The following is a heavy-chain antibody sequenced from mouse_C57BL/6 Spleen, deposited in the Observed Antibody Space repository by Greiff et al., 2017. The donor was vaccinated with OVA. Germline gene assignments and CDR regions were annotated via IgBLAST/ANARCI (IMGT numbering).Heavy chain of an antibody. CDR1: GYTFTSYG. J-gene: IGHJ1*03. CDR2: IYPRSGNT. Sequence: VQLQQSGAELARPGASVKLSCKASGYTFTSYGISWVKQRTGQGLEWIGEIYPRSGNTYYNEKFKGKATLTADKSSSTAYMELRSLTSEDSAVYFCARSISFYYGSSYWYFDVWGTGTTVTVSS. D-gene: IGHD1-1*01. CDR3: ARSISFYYGSSYWYFDV. V-gene: IGHV1-81*01.